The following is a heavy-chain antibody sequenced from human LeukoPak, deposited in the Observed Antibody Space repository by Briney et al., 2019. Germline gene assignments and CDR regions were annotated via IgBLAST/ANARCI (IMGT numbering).Heavy chain of an antibody. CDR2: IYYSGST. V-gene: IGHV4-59*12. J-gene: IGHJ5*02. CDR3: ARKYYYDSSGYPDPYNWFDP. CDR1: GGSISSYY. Sequence: SETLSLTCTVSGGSISSYYWSWIRQPPGKGLEWIGYIYYSGSTNYNPSLKSRVTISVDTSKNQFSLKLSSVTAADTAVYYCARKYYYDSSGYPDPYNWFDPWGQGTLVTVSS. D-gene: IGHD3-22*01.